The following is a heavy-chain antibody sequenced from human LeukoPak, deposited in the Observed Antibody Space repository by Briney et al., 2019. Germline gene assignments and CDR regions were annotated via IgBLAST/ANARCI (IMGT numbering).Heavy chain of an antibody. Sequence: GGSLRLSCAASGFTFSSSWMKWIRQAPGKGLEWVAKINQDGSETYYVDSVKGRFTISRDNAKNSLYLQMTSLRHEDTAVYYCTRDGPGSDYCSGGYCYSLHWGQGALVTVSS. CDR2: INQDGSET. D-gene: IGHD2-15*01. CDR1: GFTFSSSW. CDR3: TRDGPGSDYCSGGYCYSLH. J-gene: IGHJ4*02. V-gene: IGHV3-7*01.